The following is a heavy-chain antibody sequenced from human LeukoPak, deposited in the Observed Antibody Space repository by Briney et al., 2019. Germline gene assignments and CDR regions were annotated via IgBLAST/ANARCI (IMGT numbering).Heavy chain of an antibody. CDR1: GDSISGYY. D-gene: IGHD3-22*01. CDR3: ARFSNYYDSAVHYLDF. J-gene: IGHJ4*02. Sequence: SETLSLTCTVSGDSISGYYWSWIRQSPGKGLESLGFIYYTGSTNYNPSLRSRVSISLDTPKNQFSLRLTSVTAADTAVYYCARFSNYYDSAVHYLDFWGQGTLVSVSS. V-gene: IGHV4-59*01. CDR2: IYYTGST.